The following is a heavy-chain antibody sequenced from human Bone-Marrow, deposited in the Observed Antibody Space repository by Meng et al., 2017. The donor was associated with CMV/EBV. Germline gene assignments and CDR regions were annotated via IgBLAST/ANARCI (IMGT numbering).Heavy chain of an antibody. J-gene: IGHJ4*02. CDR3: VRARGTNYFDY. CDR1: GFTFGSYA. CDR2: ISAGGGGT. Sequence: LSCAASGFTFGSYAMSWGRQAPGKGLEWVSSISAGGGGTNYADSVKGRSTMSRDNSKNTLYLQMDSLRAEDTAVYYCVRARGTNYFDYWGQGTLVTVSS. V-gene: IGHV3-23*01. D-gene: IGHD1-26*01.